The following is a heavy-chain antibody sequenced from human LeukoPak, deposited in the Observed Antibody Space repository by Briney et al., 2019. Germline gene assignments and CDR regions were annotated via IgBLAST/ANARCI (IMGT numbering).Heavy chain of an antibody. J-gene: IGHJ4*02. CDR3: ARDWHIVVVSANDY. CDR1: GYTFTNYG. D-gene: IGHD2-21*02. CDR2: ISAYSGNT. Sequence: EASVKVSCKASGYTFTNYGITWVRQAPGQGLEWMGWISAYSGNTDYAQKFQGRITMTTDTSTSTVYMELRSLRSDDTAVYYCARDWHIVVVSANDYWGQGTLVTVSS. V-gene: IGHV1-18*01.